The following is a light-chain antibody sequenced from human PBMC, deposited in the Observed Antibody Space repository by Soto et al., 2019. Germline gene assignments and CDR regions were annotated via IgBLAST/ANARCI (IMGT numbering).Light chain of an antibody. V-gene: IGKV1-39*01. CDR3: QQSYSIPQT. J-gene: IGKJ2*01. CDR2: AAS. Sequence: DLQMTQSPSSLSASVGDRVTITCRASQSVSSYLNWYQQKPGKAPNLLIYAASSLQSGVPSRFSASGSGTDFTLTISSLQPEDVATYFCQQSYSIPQTFGQGTKLEIK. CDR1: QSVSSY.